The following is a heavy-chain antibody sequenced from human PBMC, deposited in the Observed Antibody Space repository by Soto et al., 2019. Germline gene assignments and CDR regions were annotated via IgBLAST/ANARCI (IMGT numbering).Heavy chain of an antibody. J-gene: IGHJ4*02. CDR3: AREEYDSSGYSDY. D-gene: IGHD3-22*01. CDR2: IYYSGSA. Sequence: SETLSLTCTVSGGSISSGGYYWSWIRQHPGKGLEWIGYIYYSGSAYYNPSLKSRVTISVDTSKNQFSLKLSSVTAADTAVYYCAREEYDSSGYSDYWGQGTLVTVSS. CDR1: GGSISSGGYY. V-gene: IGHV4-31*03.